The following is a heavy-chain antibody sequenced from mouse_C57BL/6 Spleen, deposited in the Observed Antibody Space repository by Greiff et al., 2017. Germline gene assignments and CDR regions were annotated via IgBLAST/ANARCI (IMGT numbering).Heavy chain of an antibody. J-gene: IGHJ3*01. V-gene: IGHV5-4*01. CDR2: ISDGGSYT. Sequence: EVQRVESGGGLVKPGGSLKLSCAASGFTFSSYAMSWVRQTPDKRLEWVATISDGGSYTYYPDNVKGRFTISRDNAKNHLYLQMSHLKSEDTAMYYCAREGPWFASWGKETLVTVSA. CDR1: GFTFSSYA. CDR3: AREGPWFAS.